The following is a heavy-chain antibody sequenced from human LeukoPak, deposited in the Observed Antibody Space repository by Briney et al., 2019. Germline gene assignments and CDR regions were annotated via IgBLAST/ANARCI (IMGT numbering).Heavy chain of an antibody. D-gene: IGHD4-17*01. CDR2: IYYTGTT. V-gene: IGHV4-59*01. CDR1: GDSTNTYF. Sequence: PSETLSLTCTLSGDSTNTYFWSWIRQSPGMGLEWIGYIYYTGTTNYNPSLKSRVTISVDTSKNQFSLKVNSVTAADTGVYYCASKSTDHGELRFDYWGQGTLVTVSS. J-gene: IGHJ4*02. CDR3: ASKSTDHGELRFDY.